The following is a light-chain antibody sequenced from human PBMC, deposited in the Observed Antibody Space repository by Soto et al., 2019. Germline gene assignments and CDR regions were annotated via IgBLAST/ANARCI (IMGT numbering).Light chain of an antibody. J-gene: IGKJ4*01. Sequence: DIPVSQSPAALSATKGDRVTITCRASQSINGWLAWYQQKPGKAPKLLIFDASTLERGVPSRFSGSGSGTEFTLTISSLQPDDFAPYYCQQYTIYVLPFGGVANVAIK. CDR3: QQYTIYVLP. CDR1: QSINGW. V-gene: IGKV1-5*01. CDR2: DAS.